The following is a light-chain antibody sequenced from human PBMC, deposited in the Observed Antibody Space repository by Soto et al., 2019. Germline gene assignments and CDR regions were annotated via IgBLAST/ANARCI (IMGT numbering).Light chain of an antibody. V-gene: IGKV4-1*01. CDR2: WAS. CDR1: QSVLYSSNNKNY. J-gene: IGKJ2*01. CDR3: QQYYGTPYT. Sequence: DIVMTQSPDSLTVSLGERATINCKSSQSVLYSSNNKNYLAWYQQKPGQPPKLLIYWASTRESGVPDRFSGSGSGTDFTLNISSLQAEDVAVYYCQQYYGTPYTFGQGTKLEIK.